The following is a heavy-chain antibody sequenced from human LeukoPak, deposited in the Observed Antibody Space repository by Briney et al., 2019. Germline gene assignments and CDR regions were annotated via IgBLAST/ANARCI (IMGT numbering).Heavy chain of an antibody. CDR1: GFSVVSYY. V-gene: IGHV3-53*01. J-gene: IGHJ4*02. CDR2: IYSGGAA. CDR3: ARGNSPMVGRYYLDL. Sequence: PGGSVRLSCAASGFSVVSYYMTWVRQAPGKGLEWVSVIYSGGAAFYTDSVKGRFTISRDGSKRTVYLQMNSLRAEDTAVYCARGNSPMVGRYYLDLWGQGTLVTVSS. D-gene: IGHD4/OR15-4a*01.